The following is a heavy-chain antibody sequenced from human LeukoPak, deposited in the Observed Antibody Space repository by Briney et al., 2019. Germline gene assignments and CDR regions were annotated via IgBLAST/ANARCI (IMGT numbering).Heavy chain of an antibody. J-gene: IGHJ4*02. CDR1: GFTFNSYG. Sequence: PGGSLRLSCVASGFTFNSYGMHWVRQAPGKGLEWVAVISYDGSNKYYADSVKGRFTISRDNSKNTLYLQMNSLRAEDTAVYYCATKDYWGQGTLVTVSS. CDR3: ATKDY. V-gene: IGHV3-30*03. CDR2: ISYDGSNK.